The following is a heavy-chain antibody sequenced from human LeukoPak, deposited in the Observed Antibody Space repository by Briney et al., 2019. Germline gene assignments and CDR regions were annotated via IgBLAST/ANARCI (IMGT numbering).Heavy chain of an antibody. CDR1: GFTFSNYW. CDR3: ARRNAMDV. CDR2: INRDGRER. Sequence: PGGALRLSCAASGFTFSNYWMTWVGQAPGKGREGVADINRDGRERYYVDSVKGGVTISRADAKSSLYLQMNSLRAEDTAVYYCARRNAMDVWGQGTTVTVFS. J-gene: IGHJ6*02. V-gene: IGHV3-7*03.